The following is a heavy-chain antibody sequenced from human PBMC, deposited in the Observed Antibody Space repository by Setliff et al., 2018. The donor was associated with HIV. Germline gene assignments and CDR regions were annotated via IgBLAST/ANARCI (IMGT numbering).Heavy chain of an antibody. CDR2: ISGSGDST. V-gene: IGHV3-23*01. CDR3: AKCSEMLGTPATSSGYYCGWFDP. CDR1: GFTFSYHA. J-gene: IGHJ5*02. D-gene: IGHD3-22*01. Sequence: PGGSLRLSCAASGFTFSYHAMTWVRQAPGKGLEWVSGISGSGDSTYYAASVKGRFIISRDNSKDTLYLQMNSLRSDDTAVYYCAKCSEMLGTPATSSGYYCGWFDPWGQGTLVTVSS.